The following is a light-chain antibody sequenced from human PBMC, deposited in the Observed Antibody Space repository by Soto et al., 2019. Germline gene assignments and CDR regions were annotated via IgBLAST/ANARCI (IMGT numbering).Light chain of an antibody. Sequence: EIVMAQSPAPLSVSPRERATLSCRSSQSISSNLAWYQQKPGQAPRLLIYDASNRATGIPARFSGSGSGTDFTLTISRLEPEDFAVYYCQQYGSSQWTFGQGTKVDIK. CDR1: QSISSN. J-gene: IGKJ1*01. CDR2: DAS. V-gene: IGKV3-20*01. CDR3: QQYGSSQWT.